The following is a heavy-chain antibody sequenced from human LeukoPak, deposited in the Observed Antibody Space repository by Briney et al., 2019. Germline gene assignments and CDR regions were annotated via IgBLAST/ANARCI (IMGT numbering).Heavy chain of an antibody. J-gene: IGHJ4*02. CDR1: GFTLSTYH. CDR3: AGGLGIAGRDYYFDY. CDR2: ISRSSDAI. D-gene: IGHD2-21*01. V-gene: IGHV3-48*01. Sequence: GGSLRLSCAASGFTLSTYHMNWVRQAPGKGLEWVSYISRSSDAIYYADSVKGRFTISRDNAKNSLYLQMNSLRAEDTAVYYCAGGLGIAGRDYYFDYWGQGTLVTVSS.